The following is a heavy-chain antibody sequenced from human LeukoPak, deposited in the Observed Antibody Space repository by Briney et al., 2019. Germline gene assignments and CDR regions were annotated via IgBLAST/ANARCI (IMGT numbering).Heavy chain of an antibody. CDR1: GYTFTSYD. J-gene: IGHJ4*02. Sequence: ASVKVSCKASGYTFTSYDINWVRQATGQGLEWMGWMNPNSGNTGYAQKFQGSVTITRNTSISTAYMELSSLRSEDTAVYYCARGGYNWNDEGSFGDWGQGTLVTVSS. CDR3: ARGGYNWNDEGSFGD. CDR2: MNPNSGNT. V-gene: IGHV1-8*03. D-gene: IGHD1-20*01.